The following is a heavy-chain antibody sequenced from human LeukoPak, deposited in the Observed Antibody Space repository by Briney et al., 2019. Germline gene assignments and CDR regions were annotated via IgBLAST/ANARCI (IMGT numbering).Heavy chain of an antibody. V-gene: IGHV3-21*01. CDR2: ISRDSRTI. CDR3: AASPPGGPIDY. CDR1: GFTFSSYS. D-gene: IGHD3-16*01. Sequence: GGSLRLSCAASGFTFSSYSVNWVRQAPGKGLEWVSIISRDSRTIIYADSVKGRFTISRDNAKNSLYLQMNSLRAEDTAVYFCAASPPGGPIDYLGQGALVSVSS. J-gene: IGHJ4*02.